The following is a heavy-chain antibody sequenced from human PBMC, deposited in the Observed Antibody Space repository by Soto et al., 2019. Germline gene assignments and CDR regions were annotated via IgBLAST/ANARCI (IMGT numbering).Heavy chain of an antibody. J-gene: IGHJ3*02. CDR2: IYSGGST. CDR3: ARSDSYGLGPDAFDI. CDR1: GFTVSSNY. Sequence: PGGSLRLSCAASGFTVSSNYMSWVRQAPGKGLEWVSVIYSGGSTYYADSVKGRFTISRHNSKNTLYLQMNSLRAEDTAVYYCARSDSYGLGPDAFDIWGQGTMVTVSS. D-gene: IGHD5-18*01. V-gene: IGHV3-53*04.